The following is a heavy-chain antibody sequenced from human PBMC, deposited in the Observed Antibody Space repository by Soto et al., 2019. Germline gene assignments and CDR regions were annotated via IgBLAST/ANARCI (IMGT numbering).Heavy chain of an antibody. V-gene: IGHV3-66*01. CDR1: GFTVSSKY. Sequence: GGSLRLSCAASGFTVSSKYMSWVRQAPGKGLEWVSLIQSGGPTYYADSVKGRFTISRDTSENTLHLQMDSLRAEDTAVYYCARDDVLCDGGRCYGVPLDVCGEGTTVTVSS. CDR2: IQSGGPT. CDR3: ARDDVLCDGGRCYGVPLDV. J-gene: IGHJ6*04. D-gene: IGHD2-15*01.